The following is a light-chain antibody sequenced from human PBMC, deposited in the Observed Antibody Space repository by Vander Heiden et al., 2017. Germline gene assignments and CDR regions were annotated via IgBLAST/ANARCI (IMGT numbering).Light chain of an antibody. J-gene: IGLJ2*01. Sequence: QSVLTQPASVSGSPGQSITITCTETSSDVDGKIYVSWYQHHPGKGPKLLIYDVSNRPSGVSYRFSGSKSGNTASLTISGLQAEDEADYYCASYATRSTLELFGGGTKLTVL. CDR2: DVS. CDR1: SSDVDGKIY. CDR3: ASYATRSTLEL. V-gene: IGLV2-14*03.